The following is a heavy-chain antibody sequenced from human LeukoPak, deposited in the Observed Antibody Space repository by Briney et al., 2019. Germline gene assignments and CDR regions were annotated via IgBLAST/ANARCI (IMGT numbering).Heavy chain of an antibody. J-gene: IGHJ3*02. CDR1: GFTFSSYW. CDR2: IKQDGSEK. CDR3: ARGLGLGELSFALGAFDI. V-gene: IGHV3-7*01. Sequence: GGSLRLSCAASGFTFSSYWMSWVRQAPGKGLEWVANIKQDGSEKYYVDSVKGRFTISRDNAKNSLYLQMNSLRAEDTAVYYCARGLGLGELSFALGAFDIWGQGTMVTVFS. D-gene: IGHD3-16*02.